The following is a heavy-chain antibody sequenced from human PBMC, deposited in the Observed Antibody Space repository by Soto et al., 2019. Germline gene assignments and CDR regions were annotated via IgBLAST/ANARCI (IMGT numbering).Heavy chain of an antibody. D-gene: IGHD2-21*02. CDR1: GYTFITYY. J-gene: IGHJ4*02. CDR2: IHPSGGGT. CDR3: ARGGHIAVVTASFDY. V-gene: IGHV1-46*03. Sequence: GASVKVSCKPSGYTFITYYLHWVRQAPGQALEWMGVIHPSGGGTTYAQKFLGRVTVTRDTSTSTVFMELSSLRSDDTAVYYCARGGHIAVVTASFDYWGQGTLVTVSS.